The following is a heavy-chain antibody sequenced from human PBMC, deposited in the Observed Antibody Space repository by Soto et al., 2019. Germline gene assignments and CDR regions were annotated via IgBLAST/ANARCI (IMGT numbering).Heavy chain of an antibody. D-gene: IGHD6-13*01. CDR1: GGSISSYY. V-gene: IGHV4-59*01. J-gene: IGHJ5*02. CDR3: AREIAPSRNWFDP. CDR2: IYYSGST. Sequence: SETLSLTCTVSGGSISSYYWSWIRQPPGKGLERIGYIYYSGSTNYNPSLKSRVTISVDTSKNQFSLKLSSVTAADTAVYYCAREIAPSRNWFDPWGQGTLVTVSS.